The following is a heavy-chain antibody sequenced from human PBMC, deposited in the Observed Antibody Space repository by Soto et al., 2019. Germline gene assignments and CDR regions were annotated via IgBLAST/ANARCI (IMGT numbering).Heavy chain of an antibody. D-gene: IGHD3-3*01. V-gene: IGHV3-53*04. CDR1: GVTVSSNY. Sequence: GGFLRLSCSGSGVTVSSNYKSWVRQAPGKGLEWVSVIYNGGSTYYADSVKGRFTISRHNSKNTLYLQMNSLRAEDTAVCYCARAKGSGYYGAFDIWGQGTMVTVSS. J-gene: IGHJ3*02. CDR2: IYNGGST. CDR3: ARAKGSGYYGAFDI.